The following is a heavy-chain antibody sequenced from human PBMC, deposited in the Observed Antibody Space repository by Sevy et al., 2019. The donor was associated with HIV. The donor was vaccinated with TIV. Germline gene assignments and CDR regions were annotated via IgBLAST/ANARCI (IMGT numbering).Heavy chain of an antibody. V-gene: IGHV3-30*18. CDR2: ISYDGSNK. D-gene: IGHD4-17*01. CDR1: GFTFSSYG. J-gene: IGHJ4*02. Sequence: GGSLRLSCAASGFTFSSYGMHWVRQAPGKGLEWVAVISYDGSNKYYADSVKGRFTISRDNSKNTRYLQMNSLRAEDTAVYYCAKSRSGGDPLYYWGQGTLVTVSS. CDR3: AKSRSGGDPLYY.